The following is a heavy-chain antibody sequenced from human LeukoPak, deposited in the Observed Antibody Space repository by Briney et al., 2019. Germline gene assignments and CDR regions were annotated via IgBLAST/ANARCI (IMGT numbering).Heavy chain of an antibody. CDR2: IKQDGREK. Sequence: PGGSLRLSCAASGFTFNNYWMSWVRQAPGKGLEWVANIKQDGREKYYVDSVKGRFTISRDNAKNSMYLQMNSLRAEDKAVYYCARDSTYYDFRSGYLNWFDPWGQGTPVTVS. D-gene: IGHD3-3*01. V-gene: IGHV3-7*01. CDR3: ARDSTYYDFRSGYLNWFDP. J-gene: IGHJ5*02. CDR1: GFTFNNYW.